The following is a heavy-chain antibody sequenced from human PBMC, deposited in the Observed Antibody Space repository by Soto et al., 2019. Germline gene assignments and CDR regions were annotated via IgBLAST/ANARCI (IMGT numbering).Heavy chain of an antibody. J-gene: IGHJ4*02. D-gene: IGHD6-6*01. V-gene: IGHV3-33*01. CDR3: ARAGGQLDFDY. CDR1: GFTFSSYG. CDR2: IWYVGSNK. Sequence: QVQLVESGGGVVQPGRSLRLSCAASGFTFSSYGMHWARQAPGKGLEWVAVIWYVGSNKYYADSVKGRFTISRDNSKNTLYLQMNSLRAEDTAVYYCARAGGQLDFDYWGQGTLVTVSS.